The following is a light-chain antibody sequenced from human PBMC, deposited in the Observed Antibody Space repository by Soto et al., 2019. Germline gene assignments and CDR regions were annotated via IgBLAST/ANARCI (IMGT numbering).Light chain of an antibody. J-gene: IGKJ1*01. V-gene: IGKV1-39*01. CDR3: QQTYITPPT. Sequence: DTQMTQSPSSLSASVGDRVTITCRASQNIFDFLNWYQQKPGKAPKLLIYAASSLQSGVSSRFSGSGSGTDFTLTISNLHPEDFATYYCQQTYITPPTFGQGTRVEIK. CDR2: AAS. CDR1: QNIFDF.